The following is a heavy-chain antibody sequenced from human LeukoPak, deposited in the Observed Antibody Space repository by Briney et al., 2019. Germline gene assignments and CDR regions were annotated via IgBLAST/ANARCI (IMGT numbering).Heavy chain of an antibody. D-gene: IGHD3-10*01. CDR2: INPSAGST. Sequence: ASVKVSCKAFGYTFTSYYMHWVRQAPGQGLEWMGIINPSAGSTSYAQKFQGRVTMTRDTSTSTVYMELSSLRSEGTAVYYCARDGMVRGGYGMDVWGQGTTVTVSS. V-gene: IGHV1-46*01. CDR1: GYTFTSYY. CDR3: ARDGMVRGGYGMDV. J-gene: IGHJ6*02.